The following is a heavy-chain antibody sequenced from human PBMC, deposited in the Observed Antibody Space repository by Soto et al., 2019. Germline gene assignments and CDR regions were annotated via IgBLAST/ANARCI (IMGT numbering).Heavy chain of an antibody. V-gene: IGHV1-3*01. J-gene: IGHJ2*01. CDR1: GFTFTSYT. Sequence: QAQLVQSGAEVKKPGASVKISCETSGFTFTSYTFHWVRQAPGQRLEWVGWINSGNGKTEYSQNLQDRVTLTRDTSANTVFLELRTLTSDDTATYYCARDRYTANWYFDLWGRGTLVIVSS. CDR2: INSGNGKT. D-gene: IGHD2-2*02. CDR3: ARDRYTANWYFDL.